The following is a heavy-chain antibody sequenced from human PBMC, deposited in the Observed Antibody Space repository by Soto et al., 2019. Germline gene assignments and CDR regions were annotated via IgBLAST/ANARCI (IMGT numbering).Heavy chain of an antibody. CDR1: GFAFGTYG. Sequence: EVLLLEYGGGLVQRGGSLRLSCAASGFAFGTYGTTWVRQVPGRGLEWVSGIDANSVKIFFADSVRGRFIISRDNSKTMLYLQMNSLRDDHTPTYYCTKCDGDADVWGQGTTVTVSS. CDR2: IDANSVKI. D-gene: IGHD2-21*02. CDR3: TKCDGDADV. V-gene: IGHV3-23*05. J-gene: IGHJ6*02.